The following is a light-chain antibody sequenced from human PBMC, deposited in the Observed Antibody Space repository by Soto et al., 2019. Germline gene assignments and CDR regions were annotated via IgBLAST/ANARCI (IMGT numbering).Light chain of an antibody. CDR2: DVN. CDR3: ASYTRTTTLV. Sequence: QSALTQPASVSGSPGQSITISCTGTISDIGGYNFISWYQHHPGKAPKLVIYDVNNRPSGISYRFSGSKSGNTASLTISGLQAEDEADYYCASYTRTTTLVFGGGTKLIVL. CDR1: ISDIGGYNF. J-gene: IGLJ2*01. V-gene: IGLV2-14*01.